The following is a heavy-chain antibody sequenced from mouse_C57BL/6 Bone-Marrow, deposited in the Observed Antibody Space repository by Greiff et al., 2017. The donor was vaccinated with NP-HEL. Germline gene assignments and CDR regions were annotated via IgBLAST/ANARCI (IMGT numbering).Heavy chain of an antibody. D-gene: IGHD1-1*01. V-gene: IGHV1-54*01. J-gene: IGHJ4*01. CDR3: ARDYYYYGSSFYYYAMDY. CDR2: INPGSGGT. CDR1: GYAFTNYL. Sequence: VKLVESGAELVRPGTSVKVSCKASGYAFTNYLIEWVKQRPGQGLEWIGVINPGSGGTNYNEKFKGKATLTADKSSSTAYMQLSSLTSEDSAVYFCARDYYYYGSSFYYYAMDYWGQGTSVTVSS.